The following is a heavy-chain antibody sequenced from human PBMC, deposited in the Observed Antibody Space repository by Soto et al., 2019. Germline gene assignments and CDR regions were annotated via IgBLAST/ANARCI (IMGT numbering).Heavy chain of an antibody. CDR1: GGTFSSYA. V-gene: IGHV1-69*13. Sequence: ASVKVSCKASGGTFSSYAISWVRQAPGQGLEWMGGIIPIFGTANYAQKFQGRVTITADESTSTAYMELSSLRSEDTAVYYCARGGYSGYDSWLDPWGQGTLVTVSS. J-gene: IGHJ5*02. CDR2: IIPIFGTA. D-gene: IGHD5-12*01. CDR3: ARGGYSGYDSWLDP.